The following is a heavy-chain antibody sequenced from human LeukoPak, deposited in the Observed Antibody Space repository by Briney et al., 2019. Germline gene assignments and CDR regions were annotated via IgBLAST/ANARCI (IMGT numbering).Heavy chain of an antibody. J-gene: IGHJ6*03. CDR2: ISSSSSYI. Sequence: GGSLRLSCAASGFTFSSYWMNWVRQAPGKGLEWVSSISSSSSYIYYADSVKGRFTISRDNAKNSLYLQMNSLRAEDTAVYYCARNKLGISEKYMDVWGKGTTVTISS. CDR1: GFTFSSYW. CDR3: ARNKLGISEKYMDV. V-gene: IGHV3-21*01. D-gene: IGHD7-27*01.